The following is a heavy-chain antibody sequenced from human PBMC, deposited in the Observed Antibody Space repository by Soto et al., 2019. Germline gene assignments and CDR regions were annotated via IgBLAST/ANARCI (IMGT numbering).Heavy chain of an antibody. CDR3: AKSEGYSFDI. J-gene: IGHJ3*02. D-gene: IGHD6-13*01. CDR1: GFTFSSHW. Sequence: EVQLVESGGGLVHPGGSLGLSCAASGFTFSSHWMSWVRQDPGKGLEWVANIRQDGREEQYLDSVKGRFTLSRDNAKNSLYLQMNGLRVEDPAVYYCAKSEGYSFDIRGQGTVVTVSS. CDR2: IRQDGREE. V-gene: IGHV3-7*01.